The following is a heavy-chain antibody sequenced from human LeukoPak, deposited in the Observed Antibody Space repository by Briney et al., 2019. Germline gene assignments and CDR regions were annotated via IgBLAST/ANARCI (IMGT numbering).Heavy chain of an antibody. Sequence: GGSLRLSCAASGFTFSSYAMHWVRQAPGKGLEWVAVISYDGSNKYYADSVKGRFTISRDNSKNTLYLQMNSLRVEDTAVYYCARRKIGNDAFDIWGQGTMVTVSS. J-gene: IGHJ3*02. CDR1: GFTFSSYA. D-gene: IGHD3-10*01. V-gene: IGHV3-30-3*01. CDR2: ISYDGSNK. CDR3: ARRKIGNDAFDI.